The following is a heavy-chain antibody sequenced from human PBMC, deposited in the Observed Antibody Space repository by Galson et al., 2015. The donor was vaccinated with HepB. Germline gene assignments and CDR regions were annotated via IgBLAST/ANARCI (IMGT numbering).Heavy chain of an antibody. CDR2: ISHHGRNV. J-gene: IGHJ4*02. CDR3: ARDQVKAAGGTHLDY. CDR1: GFTFSNFA. V-gene: IGHV3-30*04. Sequence: SLRLSCAASGFTFSNFAMHWVCQAPGKGLQWVAVISHHGRNVYYADSVKGRFTVSRDNSKNTLYLEINTLTPEDTAVYYCARDQVKAAGGTHLDYWGQGSQVTVSA. D-gene: IGHD6-13*01.